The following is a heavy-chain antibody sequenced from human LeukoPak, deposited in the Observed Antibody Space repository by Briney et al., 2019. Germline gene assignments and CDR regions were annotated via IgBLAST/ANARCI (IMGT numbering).Heavy chain of an antibody. J-gene: IGHJ4*02. CDR1: GFTFSSHW. Sequence: PGGSLRLSCAASGFTFSSHWMSWVRQAPGKGLEWVANIRQDGSEKNYVDSVKGRFTISRDNAKNSLYLQMNSLRAEDTAVYYRARDSPFGGYWGQGTLVTVSS. V-gene: IGHV3-7*01. D-gene: IGHD3-10*01. CDR2: IRQDGSEK. CDR3: ARDSPFGGY.